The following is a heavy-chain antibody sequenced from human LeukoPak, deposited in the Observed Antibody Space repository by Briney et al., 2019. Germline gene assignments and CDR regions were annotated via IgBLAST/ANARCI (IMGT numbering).Heavy chain of an antibody. Sequence: SRTLSLTCAISGDSVSSNSASWHWIRQSPSRGLEWLGRTYYRSKWYNDYAVSVRSRLTINSDTSKNQFSLQLNSVTPEDTAVYYCTRAAGAFDFWGQGTLVSVSS. CDR2: TYYRSKWYN. D-gene: IGHD6-13*01. J-gene: IGHJ4*02. CDR3: TRAAGAFDF. CDR1: GDSVSSNSAS. V-gene: IGHV6-1*01.